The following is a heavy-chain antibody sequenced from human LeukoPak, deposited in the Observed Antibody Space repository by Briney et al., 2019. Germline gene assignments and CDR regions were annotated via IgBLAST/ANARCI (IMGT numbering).Heavy chain of an antibody. CDR2: IYYSGST. D-gene: IGHD3-22*01. CDR3: ARLDLYYYDSSGNFDY. Sequence: SETLSLTCTVSGGSISSGDYYWSWIRQPPGRGLEWIGYIYYSGSTYYNPSLKSRVTISVDTSKNQFSLKLSSVTAADTAVYYCARLDLYYYDSSGNFDYWGQGTLVTVSS. CDR1: GGSISSGDYY. J-gene: IGHJ4*02. V-gene: IGHV4-30-4*08.